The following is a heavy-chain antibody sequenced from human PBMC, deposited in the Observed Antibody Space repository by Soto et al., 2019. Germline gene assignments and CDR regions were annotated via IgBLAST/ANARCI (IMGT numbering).Heavy chain of an antibody. CDR1: GYTFTSYD. CDR2: MNPNSGNT. V-gene: IGHV1-8*01. CDR3: ARGATTVTQSDNWFDP. D-gene: IGHD4-17*01. Sequence: QVQLVQSGAEVKKPGASVKVSCKASGYTFTSYDINWVRQATGQGLEWMGWMNPNSGNTGYAQKFQGRVTMTRNTSISTAYMELSSLRSEDTAVYYCARGATTVTQSDNWFDPWGQGTLVTVSS. J-gene: IGHJ5*02.